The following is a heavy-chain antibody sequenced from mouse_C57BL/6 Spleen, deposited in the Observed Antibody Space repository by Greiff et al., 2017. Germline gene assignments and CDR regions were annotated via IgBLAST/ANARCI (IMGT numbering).Heavy chain of an antibody. J-gene: IGHJ3*01. CDR2: IFPGSGST. V-gene: IGHV1-75*01. CDR3: AKTAQASAWFAY. CDR1: GYTFTDYY. D-gene: IGHD3-2*02. Sequence: QVQLKESGPELVKPGASVKISCKASGYTFTDYYINWVKQRPGQGLEWIGWIFPGSGSTYYNEKFKGKATLTVDKSSSTAYMLLSSLTSEDSAVYFCAKTAQASAWFAYWGQGTLVTVSA.